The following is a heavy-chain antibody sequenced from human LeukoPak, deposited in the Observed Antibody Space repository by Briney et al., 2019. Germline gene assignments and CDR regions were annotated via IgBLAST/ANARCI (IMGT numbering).Heavy chain of an antibody. CDR2: ISGSGGST. D-gene: IGHD3-16*02. V-gene: IGHV3-23*01. CDR1: GFTFSSYA. Sequence: GGSLRLSCAASGFTFSSYAMSWVRQAPGKGLEWVSAISGSGGSTYYADSVKGRFTISRDNSKNTLYLQMNSLRAEDTAVYYCARVSSGYDYVWGSYRYYFDYWGQGTLVTVSS. CDR3: ARVSSGYDYVWGSYRYYFDY. J-gene: IGHJ4*02.